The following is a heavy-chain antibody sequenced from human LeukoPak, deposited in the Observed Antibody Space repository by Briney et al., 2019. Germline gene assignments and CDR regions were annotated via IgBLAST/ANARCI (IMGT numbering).Heavy chain of an antibody. V-gene: IGHV3-7*01. CDR1: GFTFSSYW. Sequence: GGSLRLSCAASGFTFSSYWMSWVRQAPGKGLEWVANIKQDGSEKYYVDSVKGRFTISRDNAKNSLYLQMNSLRAEDTAAYYCARDGRLVLDYYYYYYMDVWGKGTTVTVSS. CDR2: IKQDGSEK. J-gene: IGHJ6*03. D-gene: IGHD3-9*01. CDR3: ARDGRLVLDYYYYYYMDV.